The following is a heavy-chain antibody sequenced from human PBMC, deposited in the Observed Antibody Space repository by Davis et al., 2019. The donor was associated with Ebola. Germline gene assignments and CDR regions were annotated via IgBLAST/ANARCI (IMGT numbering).Heavy chain of an antibody. CDR2: IDWDDDK. CDR3: ARTHSPPDRVRGYYWFDP. CDR1: GFSLSTSGMC. J-gene: IGHJ5*02. V-gene: IGHV2-70*01. Sequence: SGPTLVKPTQTLTLTCTFSGFSLSTSGMCVSWIRQPPGKALEWLALIDWDDDKYYSTSLKTRLTISKDTSKTQVVLTMTNMDSVDTATYYCARTHSPPDRVRGYYWFDPWGQGTLVTVSS. D-gene: IGHD3-10*01.